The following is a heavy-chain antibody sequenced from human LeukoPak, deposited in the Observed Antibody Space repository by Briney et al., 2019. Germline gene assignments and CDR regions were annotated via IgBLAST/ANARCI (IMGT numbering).Heavy chain of an antibody. V-gene: IGHV1-69*04. CDR2: IIPILGIA. CDR1: GGTFSSYA. Sequence: ASVKVSCRASGGTFSSYAISWVRQAPGQGLEWMGRIIPILGIANYAQKFQGRVTITADKSTSTAYMELSSLRSEDTAVYYCARTSGGYGDYPFDYWGQGTLVTVSS. CDR3: ARTSGGYGDYPFDY. J-gene: IGHJ4*02. D-gene: IGHD4-17*01.